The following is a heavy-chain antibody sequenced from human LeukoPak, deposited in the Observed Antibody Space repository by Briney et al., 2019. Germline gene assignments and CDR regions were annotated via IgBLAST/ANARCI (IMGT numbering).Heavy chain of an antibody. J-gene: IGHJ4*02. V-gene: IGHV3-21*01. D-gene: IGHD6-19*01. CDR3: ARTPYSSGWENFDY. CDR1: GFTFSSYS. CDR2: ISSSSSYI. Sequence: GGSLRLACAASGFTFSSYSMSWVREAPGKGLEWVSSISSSSSYIYYADSVKGRFTISRDNAKNSLYLQMNSLRAEDTAVYYCARTPYSSGWENFDYWGQGTLVTVSS.